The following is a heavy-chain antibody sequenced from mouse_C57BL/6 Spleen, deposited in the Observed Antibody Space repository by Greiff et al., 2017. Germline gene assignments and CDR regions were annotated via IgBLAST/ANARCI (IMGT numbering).Heavy chain of an antibody. Sequence: QVQLQQPGTELVKPGASVKLSCKASGYTFTSYWMHWVKQRPGQGLEWIGNINPSNGGTNYNEKFKSKATLTVDKSSSTAYMQLSRLTSEDSAVYYGARSEITTVVSSMDYWGQGTSVTVSS. CDR1: GYTFTSYW. V-gene: IGHV1-53*01. CDR3: ARSEITTVVSSMDY. D-gene: IGHD1-1*01. CDR2: INPSNGGT. J-gene: IGHJ4*01.